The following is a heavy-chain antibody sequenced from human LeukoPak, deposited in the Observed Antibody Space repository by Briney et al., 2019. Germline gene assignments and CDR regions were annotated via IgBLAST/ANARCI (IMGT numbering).Heavy chain of an antibody. J-gene: IGHJ4*02. CDR2: ISPSGGST. D-gene: IGHD3-22*01. V-gene: IGHV1-46*01. CDR3: ARHVVAVGFDY. Sequence: ASVKVSCKAFGYTFTSNYMHWVRQAPGQGPEWMGVISPSGGSTTYAQKFQGRVTLTRDMSTSTDYLELSSLRSEDTAVYYCARHVVAVGFDYWGQGTLVTVSS. CDR1: GYTFTSNY.